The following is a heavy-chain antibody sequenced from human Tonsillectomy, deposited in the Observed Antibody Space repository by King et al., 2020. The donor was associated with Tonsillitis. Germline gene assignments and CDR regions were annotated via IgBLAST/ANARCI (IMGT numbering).Heavy chain of an antibody. Sequence: QLQESGPGLVKPSETLSLTCNVSGGSVSSGSYYWTWIRQPPGKGLEWIGYIYHSGSLMYNPSLKSRVTISLDTSKNQFSLNLTSVTAADTAVYFCASRHDWDDYWGQGTLVTVSS. CDR2: IYHSGSL. CDR3: ASRHDWDDY. D-gene: IGHD3-9*01. V-gene: IGHV4-61*01. CDR1: GGSVSSGSYY. J-gene: IGHJ4*02.